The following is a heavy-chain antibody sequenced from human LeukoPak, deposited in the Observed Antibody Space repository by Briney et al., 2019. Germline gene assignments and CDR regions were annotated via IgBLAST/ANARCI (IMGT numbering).Heavy chain of an antibody. CDR3: ARGGPGYSSAWTNYGLAV. D-gene: IGHD6-19*01. CDR2: ISYDGSNE. CDR1: GFTFSNYA. Sequence: GRSLRLSCAASGFTFSNYAMLWVRQAPGKGLEWVAIISYDGSNEYYADSVKGRFTISRDTSKSTLYLQMNSLRAEDTAVYYCARGGPGYSSAWTNYGLAVWGQGTTVTVSS. V-gene: IGHV3-30-3*01. J-gene: IGHJ6*02.